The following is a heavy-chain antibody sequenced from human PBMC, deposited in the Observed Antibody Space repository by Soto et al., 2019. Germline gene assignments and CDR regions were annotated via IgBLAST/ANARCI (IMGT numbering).Heavy chain of an antibody. V-gene: IGHV1-69*13. CDR3: AKSAPMDAGDKYYYDF. CDR2: IIPFFGTA. Sequence: SVKVTCKASGGTFSTFGISWVRQAPGQGLEWMGGIIPFFGTARYSQKFEDRITITADESTNTVYMDLRSLTSEDTAIYYCAKSAPMDAGDKYYYDFWGQGALVTVSS. CDR1: GGTFSTFG. J-gene: IGHJ4*02. D-gene: IGHD4-17*01.